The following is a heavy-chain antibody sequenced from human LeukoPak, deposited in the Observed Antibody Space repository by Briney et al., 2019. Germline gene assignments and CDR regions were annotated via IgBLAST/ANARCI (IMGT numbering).Heavy chain of an antibody. CDR2: IWYDGSNK. Sequence: GGSLRLSCAASGFTFSSYGMHWVRQAPGKGLEWVAVIWYDGSNKYYADSVKGRFTISRDNSKNTLYLQMNSLRAEDTAVYYCARDRGSLYYDFWSGYDLDYYYGTDVWGQGTTVTVSS. D-gene: IGHD3-3*01. CDR1: GFTFSSYG. CDR3: ARDRGSLYYDFWSGYDLDYYYGTDV. V-gene: IGHV3-33*01. J-gene: IGHJ6*02.